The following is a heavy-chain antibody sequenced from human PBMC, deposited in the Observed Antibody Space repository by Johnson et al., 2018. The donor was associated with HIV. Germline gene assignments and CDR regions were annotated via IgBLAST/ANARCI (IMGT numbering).Heavy chain of an antibody. J-gene: IGHJ3*02. CDR3: ARDQGWVTTPGDLDAFDI. D-gene: IGHD4-17*01. V-gene: IGHV3-11*04. Sequence: VPLVESGGGLVQPGGSLRLSCAASGFTFSDYYMSWIRQAPGKGLEWVSYISSSGSTIYYADSVKGRFTIFRDNAKNSLYLQMNSLRAEDTAVYYCARDQGWVTTPGDLDAFDIWGRGTMVTVSS. CDR2: ISSSGSTI. CDR1: GFTFSDYY.